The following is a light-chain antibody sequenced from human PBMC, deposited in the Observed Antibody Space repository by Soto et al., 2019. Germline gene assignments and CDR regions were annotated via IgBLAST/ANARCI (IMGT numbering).Light chain of an antibody. J-gene: IGLJ2*01. CDR1: SSDIGGYNY. V-gene: IGLV2-14*01. Sequence: QYALTQPASVSGSPGQSITISCTGTSSDIGGYNYVSWFQHHPGKAPKLMIFEVTHRPSGVSNRFSGSKSGNTASLTISGLQAEDDAVYYCSSYTSGSTLEFGGGTKLTVL. CDR3: SSYTSGSTLE. CDR2: EVT.